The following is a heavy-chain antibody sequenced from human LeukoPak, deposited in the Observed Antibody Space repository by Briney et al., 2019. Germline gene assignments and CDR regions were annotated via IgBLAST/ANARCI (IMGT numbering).Heavy chain of an antibody. V-gene: IGHV3-30-3*01. J-gene: IGHJ4*02. CDR1: GFTFISYA. Sequence: GSLRLSCAASGFTFISYAFHWVRQAPGKGLEWVAVFSLNEGNRYYADSVRGRFTASRDNSKNTLYLQMNSLRTDDTAVYYCARAGNSANYFDCWGQGTLVTVSS. D-gene: IGHD2-15*01. CDR3: ARAGNSANYFDC. CDR2: FSLNEGNR.